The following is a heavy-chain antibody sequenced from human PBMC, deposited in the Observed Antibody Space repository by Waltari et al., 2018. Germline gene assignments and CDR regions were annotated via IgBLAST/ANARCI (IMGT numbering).Heavy chain of an antibody. CDR3: ARGGGTIFGVVMTFTDY. V-gene: IGHV4-4*07. CDR2: IYTSGST. J-gene: IGHJ4*02. Sequence: QLQLQESGPGLVKPSETLSLTCTVSGGSISSYYWSWIRQPAGQGLEWIGRIYTSGSTTYNPSLKSRVTMSVDTSKNQFSLKLSSVTAADTAVYYCARGGGTIFGVVMTFTDYWGQGTLVTVSS. CDR1: GGSISSYY. D-gene: IGHD3-3*01.